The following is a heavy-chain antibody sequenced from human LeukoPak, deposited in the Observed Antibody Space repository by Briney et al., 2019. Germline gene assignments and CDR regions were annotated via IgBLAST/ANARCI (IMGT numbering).Heavy chain of an antibody. Sequence: GASVKVSCKASGYTFTSYGISWVRQAPGQGLEWMGWISAYNGNTNYAQKLQGSVTMTTDTSTGTAYMELRSLRSDDTAVYYCARDRGSSWSDYYYGMDVWGQGTTVTVSS. CDR3: ARDRGSSWSDYYYGMDV. D-gene: IGHD6-13*01. V-gene: IGHV1-18*01. CDR1: GYTFTSYG. J-gene: IGHJ6*02. CDR2: ISAYNGNT.